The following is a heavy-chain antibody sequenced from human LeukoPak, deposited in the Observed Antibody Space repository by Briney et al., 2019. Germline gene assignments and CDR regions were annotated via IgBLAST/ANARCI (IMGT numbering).Heavy chain of an antibody. J-gene: IGHJ6*02. D-gene: IGHD2-2*01. CDR2: IDPSDSYT. CDR1: GYSFTTYY. V-gene: IGHV5-10-1*01. Sequence: GESLRISCQGSGYSFTTYYITWVRQMPGKGLEWMGRIDPSDSYTNYSPSSQGHVTISSDQSISTAYLQWSSLKASDTAIYYCARRPVATNYYYGMDVWGQGTTVTVSS. CDR3: ARRPVATNYYYGMDV.